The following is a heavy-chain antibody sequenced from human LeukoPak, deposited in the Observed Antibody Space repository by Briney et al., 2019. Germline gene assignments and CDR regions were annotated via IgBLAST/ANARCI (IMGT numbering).Heavy chain of an antibody. V-gene: IGHV3-23*01. J-gene: IGHJ4*02. CDR3: ATRPDYYDSSGYGYLFDY. D-gene: IGHD3-22*01. CDR2: ISGSGGST. Sequence: GGSLRLSCAASGFTFSSYGMSWFRQAPGKGLEWVSAISGSGGSTYYADSVKGRFTISRDNSKNTLYLQMNSLRAEDTAVYYCATRPDYYDSSGYGYLFDYWGQGTLVTVSS. CDR1: GFTFSSYG.